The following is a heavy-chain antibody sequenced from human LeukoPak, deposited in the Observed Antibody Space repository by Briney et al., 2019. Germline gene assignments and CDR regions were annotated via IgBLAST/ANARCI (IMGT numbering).Heavy chain of an antibody. V-gene: IGHV1-18*01. D-gene: IGHD3-9*01. CDR1: GYTFSSYG. Sequence: SVKVSCKASGYTFSSYGISWVRQAPGQGLEWMGWISAYNGDTKYAQSVQDRITMTTDTTTTTAYMELRSLSSDDTAVYYCARPANMHLDWFMDYWGQGTLVTVSS. CDR3: ARPANMHLDWFMDY. CDR2: ISAYNGDT. J-gene: IGHJ4*02.